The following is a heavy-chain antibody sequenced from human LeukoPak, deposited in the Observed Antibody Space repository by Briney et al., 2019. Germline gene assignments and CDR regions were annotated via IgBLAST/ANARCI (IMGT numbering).Heavy chain of an antibody. V-gene: IGHV3-30*04. CDR3: ARGLSGWSGGLDY. CDR2: ISYDGSNK. D-gene: IGHD6-19*01. CDR1: GFTFSSYA. Sequence: GRSLRLSCAASGFTFSSYAMHWVRQAPGKGLEWVAVISYDGSNKYYADSVKGRFTISRDNSKNTLYLQMNSLRAEDTAVYYCARGLSGWSGGLDYWGQGTLVTVSS. J-gene: IGHJ4*02.